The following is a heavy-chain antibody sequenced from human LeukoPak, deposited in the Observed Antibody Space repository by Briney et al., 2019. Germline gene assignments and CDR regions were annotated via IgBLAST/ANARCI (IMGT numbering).Heavy chain of an antibody. CDR1: GFTFGGYG. CDR3: AKPKYHEESGYYSGSYYFEY. J-gene: IGHJ4*02. D-gene: IGHD3-22*01. Sequence: GGSLRLSCVASGFTFGGYGMSWVRQARGEGPEWVSSIAGSGGFTYYADSVKGRFTISRDNSENTVFLQVNSLRAEDTAVYYCAKPKYHEESGYYSGSYYFEYWGQGTLVTVSS. CDR2: IAGSGGFT. V-gene: IGHV3-23*01.